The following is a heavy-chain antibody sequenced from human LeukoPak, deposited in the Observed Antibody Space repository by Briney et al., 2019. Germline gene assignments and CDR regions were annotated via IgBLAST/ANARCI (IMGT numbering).Heavy chain of an antibody. Sequence: SETLSLTCTVSGGSLRSSTYYWAWLRQPPGKGLEWIGTIYYSGSTYYNPSLKSRGTMSVDTSKIRFALKLSSVTAADTAVYYCARRNYYDSPWDYWGQGTLVTVSS. CDR2: IYYSGST. J-gene: IGHJ4*02. V-gene: IGHV4-39*01. D-gene: IGHD3-22*01. CDR3: ARRNYYDSPWDY. CDR1: GGSLRSSTYY.